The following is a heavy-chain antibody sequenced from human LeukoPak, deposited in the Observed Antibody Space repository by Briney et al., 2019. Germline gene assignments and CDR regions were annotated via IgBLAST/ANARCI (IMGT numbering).Heavy chain of an antibody. CDR3: ARGVLYFDY. CDR2: INHSGST. CDR1: GGSINSYY. D-gene: IGHD2/OR15-2a*01. J-gene: IGHJ4*02. V-gene: IGHV4-34*01. Sequence: SETLSLTCTVSGGSINSYYWSWIRQPPGKGLEWIGEINHSGSTNYNPSLKSRVTISVDTSKNQFSLKLSSVTAADTAVYYCARGVLYFDYWGQGTLVTVSS.